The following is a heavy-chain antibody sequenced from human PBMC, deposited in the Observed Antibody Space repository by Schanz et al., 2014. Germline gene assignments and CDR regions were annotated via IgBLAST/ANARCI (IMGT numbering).Heavy chain of an antibody. Sequence: QVQLQESGPGLVRPSETLSLTCTVSGASIDNYYWSWIRQPPGKGLEWIGYVCNNGRTYYNPSLKSRVAISVDTSKNQFSLKLTSMTAADTAVYYCARVVGGAEWLLYDDYYYNLDVWGQGTTVTVSS. D-gene: IGHD3-3*01. J-gene: IGHJ6*02. CDR3: ARVVGGAEWLLYDDYYYNLDV. V-gene: IGHV4-59*01. CDR2: VCNNGRT. CDR1: GASIDNYY.